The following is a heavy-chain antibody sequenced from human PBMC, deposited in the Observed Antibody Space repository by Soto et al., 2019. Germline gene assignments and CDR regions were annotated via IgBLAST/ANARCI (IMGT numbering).Heavy chain of an antibody. CDR2: IYYSGST. D-gene: IGHD2-2*01. Sequence: SETLSLTCTVSGGSISSGGYYWSWIRQHPGKGLEWIGYIYYSGSTYYNPSLKSRVTISVDTSKNQFSLKLSSVTAADTAVYYCARGGGVPAAHDYWGQGTLVTVSS. V-gene: IGHV4-31*03. J-gene: IGHJ4*02. CDR3: ARGGGVPAAHDY. CDR1: GGSISSGGYY.